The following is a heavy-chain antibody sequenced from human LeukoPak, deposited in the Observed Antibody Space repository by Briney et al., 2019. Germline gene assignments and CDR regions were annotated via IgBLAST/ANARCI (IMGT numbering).Heavy chain of an antibody. Sequence: PSETLSLTCTVSGGSISSSSYYWGWIRQPPGTGLEWLGSIYYSGSTYYNPSLKSRVTISVDTSKNQFSLKLSSVTAADTAVYYCARAGLYDYVWGSYRQYYFDYWGQGTLVTVSS. CDR2: IYYSGST. CDR1: GGSISSSSYY. V-gene: IGHV4-39*07. J-gene: IGHJ4*02. D-gene: IGHD3-16*02. CDR3: ARAGLYDYVWGSYRQYYFDY.